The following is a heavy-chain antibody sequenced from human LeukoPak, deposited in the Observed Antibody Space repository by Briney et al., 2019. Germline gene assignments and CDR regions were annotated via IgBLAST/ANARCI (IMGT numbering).Heavy chain of an antibody. CDR1: GFTISSFW. CDR2: IQGDGRIT. CDR3: ARDREMAVAGIRRDPYYFFGLDV. J-gene: IGHJ6*02. V-gene: IGHV3-74*01. D-gene: IGHD6-19*01. Sequence: GGSLRLSCTASGFTISSFWMSWVRQVPGKGLVWVSRIQGDGRITTYAESVKGRFTISRDDAKNTLYLQTNSLRAEDTAVYYCARDREMAVAGIRRDPYYFFGLDVWGQGTTVTVSS.